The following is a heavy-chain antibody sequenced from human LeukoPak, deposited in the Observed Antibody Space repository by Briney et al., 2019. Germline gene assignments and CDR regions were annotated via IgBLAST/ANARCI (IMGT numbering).Heavy chain of an antibody. CDR1: GGSFSGYY. J-gene: IGHJ4*02. CDR3: ARSRFGESY. Sequence: SVILSLTCAVYGGSFSGYYWSWIRQPPGKGLEWIGEINHSGSTNYNPSLKSRVTISVDTSKNQFSLKLSSVTAADTAVYYCARSRFGESYWGQGTLVTVSS. CDR2: INHSGST. V-gene: IGHV4-34*01. D-gene: IGHD3-10*01.